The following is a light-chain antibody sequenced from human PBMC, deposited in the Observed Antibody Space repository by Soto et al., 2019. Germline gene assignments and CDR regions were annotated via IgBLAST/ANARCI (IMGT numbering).Light chain of an antibody. CDR1: SSDVGLYNY. J-gene: IGLJ1*01. CDR3: CSYGGSYTPYV. CDR2: DVS. Sequence: QSALTQPRSVSGSPGQSVTISRTGTSSDVGLYNYVSWYQQHPGKAPKLIIYDVSKRPSGVPDRFSGSKSGNTASLTISGLQAEDEGEYFCCSYGGSYTPYVFGTGTKVTVL. V-gene: IGLV2-11*01.